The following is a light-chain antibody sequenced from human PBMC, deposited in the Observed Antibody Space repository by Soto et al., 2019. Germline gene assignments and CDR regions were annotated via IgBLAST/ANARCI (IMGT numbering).Light chain of an antibody. CDR1: QSVSSNY. J-gene: IGKJ1*01. Sequence: EIVLTQSPGTLSLSPGERATLSCRASQSVSSNYLAWYQQKPGQAPRLLIYDATSRATSIPDRYSGSGSGTDFTITISRLEPEDSAVYYCQQYGSSRTFGQGTKVEIK. CDR2: DAT. V-gene: IGKV3-20*01. CDR3: QQYGSSRT.